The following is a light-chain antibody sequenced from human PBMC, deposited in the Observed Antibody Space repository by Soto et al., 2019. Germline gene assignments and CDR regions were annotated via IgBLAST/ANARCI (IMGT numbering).Light chain of an antibody. CDR2: GVS. J-gene: IGKJ4*01. V-gene: IGKV3-20*01. CDR3: QQYGSSPLT. CDR1: QSVSSN. Sequence: EIVMKQSPATLSVSPGERATLSCRASQSVSSNLAWYQQKPGQAPRLLIYGVSSRAAGIPDRFSGSVSGTDFTLTISRLEPEDFAVYYCQQYGSSPLTFGGGTKVDIK.